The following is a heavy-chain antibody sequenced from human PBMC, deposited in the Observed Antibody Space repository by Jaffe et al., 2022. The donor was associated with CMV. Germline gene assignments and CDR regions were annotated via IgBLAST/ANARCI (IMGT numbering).Heavy chain of an antibody. Sequence: EVQLVESGGGLVKPGGSLRLSCAASGFTFSSYSMNWVRQAPGKGLEWVSSISSSSSYIYYADSVKGRFTISRDNAKNSLYLQMNSLRAEDTAVYYCASGKWELPWWFDPWGQGTLVTVSS. D-gene: IGHD1-26*01. CDR3: ASGKWELPWWFDP. V-gene: IGHV3-21*01. CDR2: ISSSSSYI. CDR1: GFTFSSYS. J-gene: IGHJ5*02.